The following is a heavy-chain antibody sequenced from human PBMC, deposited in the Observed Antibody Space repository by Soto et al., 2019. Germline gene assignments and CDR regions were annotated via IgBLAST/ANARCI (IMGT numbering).Heavy chain of an antibody. D-gene: IGHD6-19*01. J-gene: IGHJ6*02. CDR3: ARVVATVAGPYGMDV. V-gene: IGHV1-18*01. CDR2: ISAYNGNT. Sequence: QVQLVQSGAEVKKPGASVKVSCRASGYTFTSYVISWVRQAPGQGLEWMGWISAYNGNTNFAQKLQGRVTMTTDTSXXKAYMELRSLRSDDTAVYYCARVVATVAGPYGMDVWGQGTTVTVSS. CDR1: GYTFTSYV.